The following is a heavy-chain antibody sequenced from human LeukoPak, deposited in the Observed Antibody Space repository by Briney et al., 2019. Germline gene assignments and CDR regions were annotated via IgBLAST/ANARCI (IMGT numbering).Heavy chain of an antibody. CDR2: ISYDGSNK. V-gene: IGHV3-30-3*01. J-gene: IGHJ4*02. CDR3: ARSVVVAATPYYFDY. CDR1: GFTFSSYA. D-gene: IGHD2-15*01. Sequence: GGSLRLSCAASGFTFSSYAMHWVRQAPGKGLEWVAVISYDGSNKYYADSVKGRFTISRDNSKNTLYLLMNSLRAEDTAVYYCARSVVVAATPYYFDYWGQGTLVTVSS.